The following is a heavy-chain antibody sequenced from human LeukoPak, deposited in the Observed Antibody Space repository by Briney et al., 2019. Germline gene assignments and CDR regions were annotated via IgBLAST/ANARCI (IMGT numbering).Heavy chain of an antibody. V-gene: IGHV2-5*01. J-gene: IGHJ4*02. D-gene: IGHD6-13*01. CDR3: AHTPGIAAAFMTTDGGFDY. Sequence: SGPTLVNPTQTLTLTCTFSGFSLSTSGVGVGWIRQPPGKALEWLALIYWNDDKRYSPSLKSRLTITKDTSKNQVVLTMTNMDPVDTATYYCAHTPGIAAAFMTTDGGFDYWGQGTLVAVSS. CDR1: GFSLSTSGVG. CDR2: IYWNDDK.